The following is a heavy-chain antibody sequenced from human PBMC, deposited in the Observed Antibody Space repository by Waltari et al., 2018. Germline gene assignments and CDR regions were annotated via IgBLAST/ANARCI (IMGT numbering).Heavy chain of an antibody. CDR3: ARDHKTSDAHDI. CDR2: RSRSGTSV. J-gene: IGHJ3*02. Sequence: QMKLVESGGGLVRPGGSLRLSCTASGFTLTDYYMSWIRQAPGKGRVWVSYRSRSGTSVFYRDSVKGRFTISRDSADNSLYLQMNDLRDEDTAVYYCARDHKTSDAHDIWGQGTMVTVSS. V-gene: IGHV3-11*04. CDR1: GFTLTDYY.